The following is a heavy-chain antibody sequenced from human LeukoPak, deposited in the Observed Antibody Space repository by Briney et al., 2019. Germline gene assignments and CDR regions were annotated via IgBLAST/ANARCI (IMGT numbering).Heavy chain of an antibody. Sequence: SETLSLTCTVSGASISSYYWSWIRQPAGKALEWIGRIYVTGSTTYNPSLESRVTMSLDTSKNQFSLKLSSVTAADTAVYYCARELYSSGWYSDYWGQGTLVTVSS. D-gene: IGHD6-19*01. CDR3: ARELYSSGWYSDY. CDR2: IYVTGST. J-gene: IGHJ4*02. V-gene: IGHV4-4*07. CDR1: GASISSYY.